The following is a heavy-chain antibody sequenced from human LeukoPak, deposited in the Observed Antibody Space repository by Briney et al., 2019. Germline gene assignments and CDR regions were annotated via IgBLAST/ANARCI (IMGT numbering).Heavy chain of an antibody. V-gene: IGHV3-7*01. CDR2: MKQDGSER. CDR3: AREVPGSSGPVFEY. J-gene: IGHJ4*02. Sequence: PGGSLTLSCAASGFTITTYAMGWVRQAPGKGLEWVANMKQDGSERYYVDSVKGRFTISRDNAKNSLYLQMNSLRAGDTAVYYCAREVPGSSGPVFEYWGQGTLVTVSS. D-gene: IGHD6-19*01. CDR1: GFTITTYA.